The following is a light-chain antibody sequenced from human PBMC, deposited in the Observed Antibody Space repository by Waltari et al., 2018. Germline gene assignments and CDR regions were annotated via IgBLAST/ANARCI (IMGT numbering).Light chain of an antibody. CDR3: CSYTNTHVV. Sequence: QSALTQPASVSGSPGQSITISCTGTSSDVGSNNLVSWYQQHPGQAPKLIIYEATTRTSGGSNRSSGSTSGNTASLTIAGLQAEDEGDYYCCSYTNTHVVFGGGTKLTVL. J-gene: IGLJ2*01. V-gene: IGLV2-14*02. CDR2: EAT. CDR1: SSDVGSNNL.